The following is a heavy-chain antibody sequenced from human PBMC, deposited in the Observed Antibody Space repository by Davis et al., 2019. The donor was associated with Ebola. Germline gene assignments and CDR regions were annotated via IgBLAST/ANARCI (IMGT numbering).Heavy chain of an antibody. CDR1: GFTLSRSA. Sequence: PGGSLRLSCAASGFTLSRSAMSWVRQAPGKGLEWVSGISGSGGRTYYADSVKGRFTISRDNSKNTLYLHMNSLSAEDTAVYYCAQPRGFPQWGQGTLVTVSS. CDR3: AQPRGFPQ. J-gene: IGHJ4*02. CDR2: ISGSGGRT. V-gene: IGHV3-23*01. D-gene: IGHD2-21*01.